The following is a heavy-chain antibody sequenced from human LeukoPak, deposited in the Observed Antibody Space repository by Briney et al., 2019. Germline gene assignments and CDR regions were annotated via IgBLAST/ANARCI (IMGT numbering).Heavy chain of an antibody. CDR3: ARVSKVGATPFDY. CDR2: IIPILGIA. Sequence: SVKVSCKASGGTFSSYAISWVRQAPGQGLEWMGRIIPILGIANYAQKFQGRVTITADKSTSTAYMELSSLRSEDTAVYYCARVSKVGATPFDYWGQGTLVTVSS. J-gene: IGHJ4*02. CDR1: GGTFSSYA. D-gene: IGHD1-26*01. V-gene: IGHV1-69*04.